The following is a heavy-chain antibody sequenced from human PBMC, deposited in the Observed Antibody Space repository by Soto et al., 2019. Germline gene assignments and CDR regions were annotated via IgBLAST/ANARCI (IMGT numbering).Heavy chain of an antibody. CDR3: ARDIIGGGYYWSVKPSYYYYGMDV. J-gene: IGHJ6*02. CDR2: IGSSSSYI. Sequence: GGSLRLSCAASGFTFSSYSMNWVRQAPGKGLEWVSSIGSSSSYIYYADLVKGRFTISRDNAKNSLYLQMNSLRAEDTAVYYCARDIIGGGYYWSVKPSYYYYGMDVWGQGTTVTVS. CDR1: GFTFSSYS. D-gene: IGHD3-22*01. V-gene: IGHV3-21*01.